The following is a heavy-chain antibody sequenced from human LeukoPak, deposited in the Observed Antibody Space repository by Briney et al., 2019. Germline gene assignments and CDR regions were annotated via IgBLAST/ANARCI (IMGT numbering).Heavy chain of an antibody. D-gene: IGHD6-19*01. V-gene: IGHV3-11*01. CDR1: GFTFSDYY. CDR2: ISSSGSTI. CDR3: ARDKRVAVAGTYIYYYYMDV. J-gene: IGHJ6*03. Sequence: GSLRLSCAASGFTFSDYYMSWIRQAPGRGLEWIPYISSSGSTIYYPDSVKGRFTISRDNAKNLLYLQMNSLRTEDTAVYYCARDKRVAVAGTYIYYYYMDVWGNGTTVTISS.